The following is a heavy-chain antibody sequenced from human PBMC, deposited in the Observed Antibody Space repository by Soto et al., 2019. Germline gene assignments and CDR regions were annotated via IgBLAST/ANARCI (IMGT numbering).Heavy chain of an antibody. J-gene: IGHJ4*02. CDR1: GGSISSYY. D-gene: IGHD1-26*01. CDR2: IYYSGST. V-gene: IGHV4-59*08. Sequence: SDTLSLTCTVSGGSISSYYWSWIRQPPGKGLEWIGYIYYSGSTNYNPSLKSRVTISVDTSKNQFSLKLSSVTAADTAVYYCARAATAWFDYWGQEPLVTVSS. CDR3: ARAATAWFDY.